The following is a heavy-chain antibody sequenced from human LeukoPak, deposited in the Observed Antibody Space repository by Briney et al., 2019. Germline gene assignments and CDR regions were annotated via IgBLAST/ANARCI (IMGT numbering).Heavy chain of an antibody. CDR1: GFIFDDYA. CDR2: ISLNGGTK. CDR3: ARAGTRGYCSSTSCYERY. J-gene: IGHJ4*02. Sequence: GGSLRLSCAASGFIFDDYAMHWVRQAPGKGLEWVSGISLNGGTKGYADSVKGRFTISRDNAKNSLYLQMNSLRAEDTAVYYCARAGTRGYCSSTSCYERYWGQGTLVTVSS. V-gene: IGHV3-9*01. D-gene: IGHD2-2*01.